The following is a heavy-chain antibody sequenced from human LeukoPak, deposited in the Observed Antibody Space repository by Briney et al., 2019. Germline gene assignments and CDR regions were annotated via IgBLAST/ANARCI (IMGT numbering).Heavy chain of an antibody. CDR2: ISGSGGST. J-gene: IGHJ1*01. CDR1: GFTFSSYA. Sequence: PGGSLRLSCAASGFTFSSYAMSWVRQAPGKGLERVSAISGSGGSTYYADSVEGRFTISRDNPRNTLYMQMNSLRDEDTAIYYCAIMHGYYDGSGYWVQWGQGTLVTVSS. CDR3: AIMHGYYDGSGYWVQ. D-gene: IGHD3-22*01. V-gene: IGHV3-23*01.